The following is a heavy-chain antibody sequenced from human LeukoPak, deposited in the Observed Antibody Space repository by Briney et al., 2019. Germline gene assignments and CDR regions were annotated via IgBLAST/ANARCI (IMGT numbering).Heavy chain of an antibody. D-gene: IGHD3-10*01. V-gene: IGHV5-10-1*01. CDR3: ARRGYYYYGMDV. J-gene: IGHJ6*02. CDR1: GXIFTSYW. CDR2: IDPSDSYT. Sequence: GESLKISFQGSGXIFTSYWISWVRQLPGKGLEWMGRIDPSDSYTNYSPSFQGHVTISADKSISTAYLQWSSLKASDTAMYYCARRGYYYYGMDVWGQGTTVTVSS.